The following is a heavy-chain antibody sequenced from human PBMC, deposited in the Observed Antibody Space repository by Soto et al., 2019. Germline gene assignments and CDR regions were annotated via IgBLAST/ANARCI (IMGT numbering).Heavy chain of an antibody. CDR3: VRDLDGSGSYYTDY. CDR1: GYMFISYG. D-gene: IGHD3-10*01. CDR2: ISAYNGNT. J-gene: IGHJ4*02. V-gene: IGHV1-18*01. Sequence: ASVTVSCKSSGYMFISYGINWVRQAPGQGLEWMGWISAYNGNTKYAQNLQGRVTMTTGTSTSTAYMEMRSLTSDDTAVYYCVRDLDGSGSYYTDYWGPGTLVTVSS.